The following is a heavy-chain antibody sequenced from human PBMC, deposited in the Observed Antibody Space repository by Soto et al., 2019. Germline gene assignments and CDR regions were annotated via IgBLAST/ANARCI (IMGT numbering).Heavy chain of an antibody. CDR1: GGTFSSYS. Sequence: PSVKVSCKASGGTFSSYSINWVRQAPGQGLEWMGEIIPIFGTANYAQKFQGRVTITADESTSTAYMELSSLRSEDTAVYYCARDGGRRSGGIDYWGQGTLVTVSS. D-gene: IGHD1-26*01. CDR2: IIPIFGTA. V-gene: IGHV1-69*13. J-gene: IGHJ4*02. CDR3: ARDGGRRSGGIDY.